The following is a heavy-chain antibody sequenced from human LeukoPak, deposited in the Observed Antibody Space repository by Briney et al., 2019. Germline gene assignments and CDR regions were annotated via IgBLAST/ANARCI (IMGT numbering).Heavy chain of an antibody. CDR2: IYYTGST. J-gene: IGHJ4*02. V-gene: IGHV4-39*01. Sequence: SETLSHTCSVSGASISDGTYYWGWIRQPPGEGVEWIGSIYYTGSTYDNPSLKSRVTISADTSKNQFSLKLSSVTAADTAVYYCARRGGSDRVFDYWGQGTLVTVSS. CDR3: ARRGGSDRVFDY. CDR1: GASISDGTYY. D-gene: IGHD1-26*01.